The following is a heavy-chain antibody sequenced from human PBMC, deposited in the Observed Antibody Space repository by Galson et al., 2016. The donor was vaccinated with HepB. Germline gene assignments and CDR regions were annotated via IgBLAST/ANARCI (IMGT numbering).Heavy chain of an antibody. CDR2: ISYDGSNK. V-gene: IGHV3-30-3*01. D-gene: IGHD1-7*01. CDR1: GFTFSSYA. CDR3: ARKELYYYYYGMDV. J-gene: IGHJ6*02. Sequence: SLRLSCAASGFTFSSYAMHWVRQAPGKGLEWVAVISYDGSNKYYADSVKGRFTISRDNSKNTLYLQTNSLRAEGTAVYYCARKELYYYYYGMDVWGQGTTVTVSS.